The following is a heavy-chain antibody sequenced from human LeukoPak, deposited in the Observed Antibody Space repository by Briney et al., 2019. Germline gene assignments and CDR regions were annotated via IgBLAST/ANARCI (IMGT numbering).Heavy chain of an antibody. Sequence: SGPTLVKPTQTLTLTSTFSGFSLSSAVGVGWIRQPPGKALKWLALIYCNDDKPYSQSLQSRLPIHKDTSKSQVVLTMTNLDPVDTATYYCAHRRIPVPGDPLAYWGQGTLVTVSS. CDR2: IYCNDDK. V-gene: IGHV2-5*01. J-gene: IGHJ4*02. CDR3: AHRRIPVPGDPLAY. CDR1: GFSLSSAVG. D-gene: IGHD6-19*01.